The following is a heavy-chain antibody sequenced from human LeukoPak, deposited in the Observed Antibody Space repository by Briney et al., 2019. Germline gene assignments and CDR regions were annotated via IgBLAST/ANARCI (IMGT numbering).Heavy chain of an antibody. CDR3: AKEISVAGSPLGY. CDR2: ISSTGGST. V-gene: IGHV3-23*01. Sequence: GGSLRLSCAASGYTFSSYPMCWVRQAPGKGLEWVSTISSTGGSTYYADSVEGRFTVSRDNSKNTLYLQMNSLRAEDTAVYYCAKEISVAGSPLGYWGQGTLVTVSS. CDR1: GYTFSSYP. D-gene: IGHD6-19*01. J-gene: IGHJ4*02.